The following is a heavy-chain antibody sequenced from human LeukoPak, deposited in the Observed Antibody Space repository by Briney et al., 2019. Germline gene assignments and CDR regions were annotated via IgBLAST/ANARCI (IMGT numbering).Heavy chain of an antibody. J-gene: IGHJ4*02. Sequence: GGSLRLSCAASGFTFSSSAMSWVRQAPGKGLEWVSAISYIGDKMYYADSVKGRFTISRDNSKNTLYLQMNSLRAEDTAVYYCAKRTDSDYGDCWGQGTLVSVSS. CDR3: AKRTDSDYGDC. CDR2: ISYIGDKM. V-gene: IGHV3-23*01. D-gene: IGHD2/OR15-2a*01. CDR1: GFTFSSSA.